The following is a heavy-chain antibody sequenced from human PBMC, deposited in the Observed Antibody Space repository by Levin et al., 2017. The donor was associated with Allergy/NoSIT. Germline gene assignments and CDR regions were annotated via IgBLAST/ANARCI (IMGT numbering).Heavy chain of an antibody. CDR3: ARLYYYGSGSDFDY. CDR2: IYYNGSP. CDR1: GGSISSYY. J-gene: IGHJ4*02. V-gene: IGHV4-59*01. D-gene: IGHD3-10*01. Sequence: KASETLSLTCTVSGGSISSYYWSWIRQPPGKGLEWIGYIYYNGSPNYNPSLKSRVTISVDTSKNQFSLKLSSVTAADTAVYYCARLYYYGSGSDFDYWGQGTLVTVSS.